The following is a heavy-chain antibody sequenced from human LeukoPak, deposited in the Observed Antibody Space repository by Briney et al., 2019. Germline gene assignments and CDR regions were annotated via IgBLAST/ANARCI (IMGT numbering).Heavy chain of an antibody. CDR3: ARAPAAMVDY. V-gene: IGHV3-21*01. J-gene: IGHJ4*02. D-gene: IGHD2-2*01. CDR1: GFTFSSYS. CDR2: ISSSSSYI. Sequence: PGGSLRLSCAASGFTFSSYSMNWVRQAPGKGLEWVSSISSSSSYIYYADSVKGRFTISRDNAKNSLYLQMNSLRAEVTAVYYCARAPAAMVDYWGQGTLVTVSS.